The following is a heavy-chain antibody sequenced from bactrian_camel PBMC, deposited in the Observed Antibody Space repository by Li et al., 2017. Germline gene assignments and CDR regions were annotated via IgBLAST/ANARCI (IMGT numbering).Heavy chain of an antibody. CDR1: GATVQMGC. CDR3: VRVDTWDFGY. Sequence: HVQLVESGGGSVQAGGSLRLSCGFAGATVQMGCLGWFRQAPGTERAEVALIYTDGTNTYIADSVKGRFTISQDNAKNTVYLQMNTLKAEDTAVYYCVRVDTWDFGYWGQGTQVTVS. J-gene: IGHJ6*01. CDR2: IYTDGTNT. D-gene: IGHD6*01. V-gene: IGHV3S54*01.